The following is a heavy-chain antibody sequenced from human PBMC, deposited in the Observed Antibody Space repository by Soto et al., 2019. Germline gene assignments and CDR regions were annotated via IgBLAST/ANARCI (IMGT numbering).Heavy chain of an antibody. CDR3: ARSAWAAAPLDY. Sequence: QVQLQESGPGLVKPSETLSLTCTVSGASITNYYWSWLRQPAGKGLEWIGRLYTSGSTNYNPSLKSRVTMSVDTSKNQFSLELNSVTAADTAVYYCARSAWAAAPLDYWGQGTLVTVSS. V-gene: IGHV4-4*07. CDR1: GASITNYY. CDR2: LYTSGST. J-gene: IGHJ4*02. D-gene: IGHD2-15*01.